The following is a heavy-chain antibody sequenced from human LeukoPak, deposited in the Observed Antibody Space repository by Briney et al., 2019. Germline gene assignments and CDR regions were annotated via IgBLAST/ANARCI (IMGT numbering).Heavy chain of an antibody. CDR2: IYHSGST. V-gene: IGHV4-4*02. CDR3: ASLYCSGGSCPFDY. CDR1: GGSISSSNW. J-gene: IGHJ4*02. D-gene: IGHD2-15*01. Sequence: SETLSLTCTVSGGSISSSNWWSWVRQPPGKGLEWIGEIYHSGSTNYNPSLKSRVTISVDKSKNQFSLKLSSVTAADTAVYYCASLYCSGGSCPFDYWGQGTLVTVSS.